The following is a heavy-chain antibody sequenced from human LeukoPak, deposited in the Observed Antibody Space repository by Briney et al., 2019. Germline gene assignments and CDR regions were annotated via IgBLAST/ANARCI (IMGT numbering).Heavy chain of an antibody. CDR1: GGTISSYY. D-gene: IGHD6-19*01. CDR2: IYISGST. V-gene: IGHV4-4*07. CDR3: ARTWQWLPFDY. Sequence: SETLSLTCTVSGGTISSYYWSWIRQPAGKGLEWIGRIYISGSTNYNPSLKSRVTMSVDTSKNQFSLKLSSMTAADTAVYYCARTWQWLPFDYWGQGTLVAVSS. J-gene: IGHJ4*02.